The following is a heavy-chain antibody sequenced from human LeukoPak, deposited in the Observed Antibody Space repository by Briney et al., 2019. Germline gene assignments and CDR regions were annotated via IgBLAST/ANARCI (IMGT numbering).Heavy chain of an antibody. Sequence: TGGSLRLSCSASGFTFSSYAMHWVRQAPGNGLEYVSAIGSNGGSTYYADSVKGRFTISRDNSKNTLYLQMSSLRAEDTAVYYCVIKTTKAIAVADYYFDYWGQGTLVTVSS. CDR3: VIKTTKAIAVADYYFDY. CDR2: IGSNGGST. D-gene: IGHD6-19*01. J-gene: IGHJ4*02. V-gene: IGHV3-64D*09. CDR1: GFTFSSYA.